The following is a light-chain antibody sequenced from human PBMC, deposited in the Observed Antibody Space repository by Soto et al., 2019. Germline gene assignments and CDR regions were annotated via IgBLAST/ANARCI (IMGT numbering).Light chain of an antibody. Sequence: EIVLTQSPATLSLSPGERATLSCRASQSVSTYLDWYQQNPGQAHRLLSYHAPNRATGIPARFRGSGSETDLTLTITTLEPEELAVYYCQQCSDWQITFGQGTRLEIK. CDR3: QQCSDWQIT. J-gene: IGKJ5*01. CDR2: HAP. CDR1: QSVSTY. V-gene: IGKV3-11*01.